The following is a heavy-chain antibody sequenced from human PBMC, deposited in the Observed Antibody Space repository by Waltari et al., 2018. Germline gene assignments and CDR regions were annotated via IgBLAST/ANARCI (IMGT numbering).Heavy chain of an antibody. Sequence: CKASGYTFTSYDINWVRQATGQGLEWMGWMNPNSGNTGYAQKFQGRVTITRNTSISTAYMELSSLRSEDTAVYYCARGSYCSGGSCYEPWYFDLWGRGTLVTVSS. D-gene: IGHD2-15*01. CDR2: MNPNSGNT. CDR3: ARGSYCSGGSCYEPWYFDL. CDR1: GYTFTSYD. J-gene: IGHJ2*01. V-gene: IGHV1-8*03.